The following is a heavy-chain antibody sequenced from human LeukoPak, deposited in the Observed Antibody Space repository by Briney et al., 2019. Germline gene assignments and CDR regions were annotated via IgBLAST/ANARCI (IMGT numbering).Heavy chain of an antibody. Sequence: RLSCAASGFTFSSYAMHWVRQAXGKGLEWVAXISYDGSNKYYADSVKGRFTISRDNSKNTLYLQMNSLRAEDTAVYYCARDRRLLGYCSSTSCYGDAFDIWGQGTMVTVSS. CDR2: ISYDGSNK. CDR1: GFTFSSYA. CDR3: ARDRRLLGYCSSTSCYGDAFDI. D-gene: IGHD2-2*01. V-gene: IGHV3-30-3*01. J-gene: IGHJ3*02.